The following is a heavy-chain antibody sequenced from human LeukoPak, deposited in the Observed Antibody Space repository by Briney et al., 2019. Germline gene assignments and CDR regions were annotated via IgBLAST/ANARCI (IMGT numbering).Heavy chain of an antibody. V-gene: IGHV3-13*01. CDR3: ARSLAVAGQFDY. Sequence: GGSLRLSCSASGFTFSSCDMHWVRQATGKGLEWVSAIGTAGDTYYPGSVKGRFTISRENAKNSLYLQMNSLRAGDTAVYYCARSLAVAGQFDYWGQGTLVTVSS. D-gene: IGHD6-19*01. CDR1: GFTFSSCD. J-gene: IGHJ4*02. CDR2: IGTAGDT.